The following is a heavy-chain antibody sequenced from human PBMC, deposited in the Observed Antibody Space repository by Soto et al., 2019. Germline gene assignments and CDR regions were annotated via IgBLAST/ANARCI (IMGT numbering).Heavy chain of an antibody. CDR1: GYPVTAYY. V-gene: IGHV1-2*02. D-gene: IGHD3-3*01. CDR2: INPATGAA. CDR3: ARGGGVGVAGSAAFDM. Sequence: QLHLVQSGAVVKKPGASVTVSCSASGYPVTAYYMHWVRQAPGRGLEWMGGINPATGAAKYTQTCQCRVTMTRDTSTSTVFMELSGLTSEDTAVFYCARGGGVGVAGSAAFDMWGQGTLVTVSS. J-gene: IGHJ3*02.